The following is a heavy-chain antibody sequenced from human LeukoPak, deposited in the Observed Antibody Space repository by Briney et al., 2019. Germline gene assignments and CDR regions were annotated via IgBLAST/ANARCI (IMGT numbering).Heavy chain of an antibody. D-gene: IGHD5-24*01. CDR3: ARGSKGTYGYNIGDWDH. J-gene: IGHJ4*02. Sequence: SETLSLTCTVSGYSITSGYYWGWLRQPPGRRQGWIGSIYYTGNTYYNASLKSRVTISVDTSKNQFSLKLTSVTAADTAVYFCARGSKGTYGYNIGDWDHWGQGTLVTVSS. CDR1: GYSITSGYY. V-gene: IGHV4-38-2*02. CDR2: IYYTGNT.